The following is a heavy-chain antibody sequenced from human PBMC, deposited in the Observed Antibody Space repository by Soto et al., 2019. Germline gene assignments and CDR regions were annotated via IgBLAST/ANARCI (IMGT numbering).Heavy chain of an antibody. CDR1: GGSISSSSYY. Sequence: SETLSLTCTVSGGSISSSSYYWGWIRQPPGKGLEWIGSIYYSGSTYYNPSLKSRVTISVDTSKNQFSLKLSSVTAADTAVYYCARTVVVPAAIVRVFDYWGQGTLVTVSS. D-gene: IGHD2-2*02. V-gene: IGHV4-39*07. CDR2: IYYSGST. CDR3: ARTVVVPAAIVRVFDY. J-gene: IGHJ4*02.